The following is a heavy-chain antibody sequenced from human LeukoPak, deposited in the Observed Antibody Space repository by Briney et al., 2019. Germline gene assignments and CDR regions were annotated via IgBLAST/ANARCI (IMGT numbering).Heavy chain of an antibody. V-gene: IGHV3-23*01. CDR3: AKDQGCSGGSCYSLLDWFDP. CDR2: IGGDGGRT. CDR1: GFTFSTYA. D-gene: IGHD2-15*01. J-gene: IGHJ5*02. Sequence: PGGSLRLSCATSGFTFSTYAMSWVRQAPGKGLEWVSTIGGDGGRTEHGDSVKGRFTVSRDNSKDTLYLQMNSLRAEDTAVYYCAKDQGCSGGSCYSLLDWFDPWGQGTLVTVSS.